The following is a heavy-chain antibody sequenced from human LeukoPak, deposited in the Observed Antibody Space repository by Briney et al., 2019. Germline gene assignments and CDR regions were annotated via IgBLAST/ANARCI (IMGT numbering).Heavy chain of an antibody. V-gene: IGHV1-2*02. Sequence: ASVMVSCKASGYTFTGYYIHWVRQAPGQGLEWMGWINPSSGDTDSAQKFQGRVTMTRDTSISTAYMELNRLRSDDTAIYYCAGGSRGYDWGQGTLVTVSS. D-gene: IGHD5-12*01. CDR3: AGGSRGYD. CDR1: GYTFTGYY. CDR2: INPSSGDT. J-gene: IGHJ4*02.